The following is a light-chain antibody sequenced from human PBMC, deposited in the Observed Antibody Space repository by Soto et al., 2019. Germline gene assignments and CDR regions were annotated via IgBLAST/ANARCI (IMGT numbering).Light chain of an antibody. V-gene: IGKV3-15*01. Sequence: EAVLTQSPATLSVSPGEGATLSCRASQSVRSNLAWYQQKPGQAPRLLIYGASTRATGIPARFSGSGSGTEFTLTISSLQSEDFAVYYCQQYNNWPPITFGQGTRLEIK. CDR2: GAS. CDR1: QSVRSN. J-gene: IGKJ5*01. CDR3: QQYNNWPPIT.